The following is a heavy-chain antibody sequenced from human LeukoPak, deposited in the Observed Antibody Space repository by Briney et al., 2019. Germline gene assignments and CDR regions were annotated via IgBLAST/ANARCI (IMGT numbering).Heavy chain of an antibody. CDR1: GFTFSSYW. CDR3: AGDSGRSRWELLGFDY. Sequence: PGGSLRLSCAASGFTFSSYWMGWVRQAPGKGLEWVANIKQDGSEKYYVDSVKGRFTISRDNAKNSLYLQMNSLRAEDTAVYYCAGDSGRSRWELLGFDYWGQGTLVTVSS. J-gene: IGHJ4*02. CDR2: IKQDGSEK. V-gene: IGHV3-7*01. D-gene: IGHD1-26*01.